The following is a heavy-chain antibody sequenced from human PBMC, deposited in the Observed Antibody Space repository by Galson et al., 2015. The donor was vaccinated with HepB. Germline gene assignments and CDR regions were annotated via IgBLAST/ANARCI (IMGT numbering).Heavy chain of an antibody. Sequence: SVKVSCKVSGYTLTELSMHWVRQAPGKALEWMGGFDVEDGETIYAQKFQGRVTMTDDTSADTAYMELSSLRFEDTAVYYCATDGRVHCRGGSCAYLSSQINYYYAMDVWGQGTTVTVSS. J-gene: IGHJ6*02. CDR2: FDVEDGET. CDR1: GYTLTELS. V-gene: IGHV1-24*01. CDR3: ATDGRVHCRGGSCAYLSSQINYYYAMDV. D-gene: IGHD2-15*01.